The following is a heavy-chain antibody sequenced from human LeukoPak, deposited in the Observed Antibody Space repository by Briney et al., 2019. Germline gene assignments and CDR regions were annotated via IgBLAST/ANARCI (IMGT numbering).Heavy chain of an antibody. CDR1: GFTFSNAW. D-gene: IGHD5-24*01. CDR2: IKSKTDGGTR. CDR3: SKGMATIDY. Sequence: GGSLRLSCAASGFTFSNAWMRWVRQARGKGLEGVGRIKSKTDGGTRDYAAPVKGRFTISRDDSKNMLYLQMNSLKTEDTAVYYCSKGMATIDYWGQGTLVTVSS. V-gene: IGHV3-15*01. J-gene: IGHJ4*02.